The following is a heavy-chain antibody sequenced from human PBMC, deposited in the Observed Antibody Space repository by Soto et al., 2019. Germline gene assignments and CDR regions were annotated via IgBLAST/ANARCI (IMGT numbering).Heavy chain of an antibody. CDR1: GGSISSGGYY. V-gene: IGHV4-31*03. CDR3: ASGTTYWYFDL. D-gene: IGHD1-1*01. J-gene: IGHJ2*01. Sequence: QVQLQESGPGLVKPSQTLSLTCTVSGGSISSGGYYWSWIRQHPGKGLEWIGYIYYSGSTYYNPSLKSXXTXSXXTSKNQFSLKLSSVTAADTAVYYCASGTTYWYFDLWGRGTLVTVSS. CDR2: IYYSGST.